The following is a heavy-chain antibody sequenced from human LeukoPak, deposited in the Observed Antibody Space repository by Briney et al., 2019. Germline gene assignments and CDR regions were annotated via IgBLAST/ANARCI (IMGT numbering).Heavy chain of an antibody. D-gene: IGHD1-26*01. Sequence: GGSLRLSCAASGFTFRSFGMHWVRQAPGKGLEWVAFIQYDAGNRQYADSVKGRFTISRDNSKNTLYMQMNSLTGGDTAVYYCAKSFTGSYLDYFDYCGQGTLVTVSS. V-gene: IGHV3-30*02. CDR3: AKSFTGSYLDYFDY. CDR2: IQYDAGNR. J-gene: IGHJ4*02. CDR1: GFTFRSFG.